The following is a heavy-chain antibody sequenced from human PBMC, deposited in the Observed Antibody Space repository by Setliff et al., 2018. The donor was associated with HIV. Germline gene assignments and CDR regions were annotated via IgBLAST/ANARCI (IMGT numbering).Heavy chain of an antibody. CDR2: IHTTGST. V-gene: IGHV4-61*09. CDR1: GDSISSGSYY. J-gene: IGHJ4*02. Sequence: SETLSLTCSVSGDSISSGSYYWSWIRLPAGKGLEWIGQIHTTGSTNYNPSLKSRVTMSVDTSKNQFSLKLCSVTAADTAVYYCASGYQYDSSGYYYVTPIDYWGQGTLVTVSS. D-gene: IGHD3-22*01. CDR3: ASGYQYDSSGYYYVTPIDY.